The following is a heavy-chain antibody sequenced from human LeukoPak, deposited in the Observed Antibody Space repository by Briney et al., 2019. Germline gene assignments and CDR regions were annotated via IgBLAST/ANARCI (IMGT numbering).Heavy chain of an antibody. CDR2: MKYDGSEK. CDR1: GGSISSYY. J-gene: IGHJ4*02. V-gene: IGHV3-7*01. D-gene: IGHD6-13*01. Sequence: VNPSETLSLTCTVSGGSISSYYWSWIRQPAGKGLEWVANMKYDGSEKYYVDSVKGRFTISRDNAKNSLYLQMNSLRAEDTAVYYCARDIEAAGLFLDYWGQGTLVTVSS. CDR3: ARDIEAAGLFLDY.